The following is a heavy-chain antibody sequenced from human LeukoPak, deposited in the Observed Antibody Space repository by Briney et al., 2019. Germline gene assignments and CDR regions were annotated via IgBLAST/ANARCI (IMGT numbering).Heavy chain of an antibody. CDR1: GFTFSSYE. Sequence: GGSLRLSCAASGFTFSSYEMNWVRQAPGKGLEWVSYISSSGSTIYYADSVKGRFTISRDNAKNSLYLQMNSLRAEDTAVYYCARGGYSSSRYDGKGNWFDPWGQGTLVTVSS. D-gene: IGHD6-13*01. CDR2: ISSSGSTI. CDR3: ARGGYSSSRYDGKGNWFDP. V-gene: IGHV3-48*03. J-gene: IGHJ5*02.